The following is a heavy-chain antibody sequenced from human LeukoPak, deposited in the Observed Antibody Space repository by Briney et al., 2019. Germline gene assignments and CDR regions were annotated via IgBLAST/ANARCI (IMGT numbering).Heavy chain of an antibody. J-gene: IGHJ4*02. CDR2: ISGSGGST. CDR1: GFTFSSYA. V-gene: IGHV3-23*01. CDR3: ARDTSGYPDY. Sequence: GGSLRLSCAASGFTFSSYAMSWVRQAPGKGLEWVSAISGSGGSTYYADSVKGRFTISRDNAKNSLYLQMNSLRAEDTAVYYCARDTSGYPDYWGQGTLVTVSS. D-gene: IGHD5-12*01.